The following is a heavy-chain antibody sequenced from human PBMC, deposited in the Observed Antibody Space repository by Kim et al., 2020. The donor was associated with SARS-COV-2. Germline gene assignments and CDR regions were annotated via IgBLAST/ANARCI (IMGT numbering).Heavy chain of an antibody. J-gene: IGHJ1*01. CDR3: AKHFGSSGSEFQH. CDR1: GFTFSAYA. Sequence: GGSLRLSCAASGFTFSAYAMSWVRQAPGKGLEWVSGISGSISGSDDTTYYADSVKGRFIISRDNSKNTLHLQMNSLRAEDTAVYYCAKHFGSSGSEFQHWDQGTLVTVSS. V-gene: IGHV3-23*01. CDR2: ISGSISGSDDTT. D-gene: IGHD3-22*01.